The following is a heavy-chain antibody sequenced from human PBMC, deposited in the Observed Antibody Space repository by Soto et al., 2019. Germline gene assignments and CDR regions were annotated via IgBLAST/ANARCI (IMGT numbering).Heavy chain of an antibody. CDR3: AKNGYGSDVLWWFDP. CDR1: GFTFSSYD. D-gene: IGHD5-12*01. J-gene: IGHJ5*02. V-gene: IGHV3-13*01. Sequence: EVQLVESGGGLVQPGGSLRLSCAASGFTFSSYDMHWVRQVTGQGLEWVSTIRSAADTFYTGSVKGRFTISRENAKNTLSLQMDSLRAEDTAVYYCAKNGYGSDVLWWFDPWGQGTLVTVSS. CDR2: IRSAADT.